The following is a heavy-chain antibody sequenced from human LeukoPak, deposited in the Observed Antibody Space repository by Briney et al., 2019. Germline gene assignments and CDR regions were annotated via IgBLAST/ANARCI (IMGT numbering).Heavy chain of an antibody. CDR3: AKVGAGPGSYTHFDY. D-gene: IGHD3-10*01. CDR2: ISGSGGST. V-gene: IGHV3-23*01. CDR1: QSTFNSYV. J-gene: IGHJ4*02. Sequence: PGGSRRLSCAASQSTFNSYVMTWVRQAPGKGLDWFSGISGSGGSTYYADSVKGRFTISRDNSKNTVYLQMNSLRAEDTAVYYCAKVGAGPGSYTHFDYWGQGTLVTVSS.